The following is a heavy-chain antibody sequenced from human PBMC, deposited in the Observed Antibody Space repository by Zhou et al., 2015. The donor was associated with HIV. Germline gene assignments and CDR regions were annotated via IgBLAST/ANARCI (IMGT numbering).Heavy chain of an antibody. V-gene: IGHV1-69*01. CDR2: IIPIFGTA. J-gene: IGHJ4*02. CDR3: ARDRRSYAHDSTEYAPAF. D-gene: IGHD2-2*01. CDR1: GGTFSSYA. Sequence: QVQLVQSGAEVKKPGSSVKVSCKASGGTFSSYAISWVRQAPGQGLEWMGGIIPIFGTANYAQKFQGRVTITADESTSTAYMELSSLRSEDTAVYYCARDRRSYAHDSTEYAPAFWGQGTLVTVST.